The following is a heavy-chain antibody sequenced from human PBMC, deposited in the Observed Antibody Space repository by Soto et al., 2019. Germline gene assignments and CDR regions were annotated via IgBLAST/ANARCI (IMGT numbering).Heavy chain of an antibody. CDR2: IYYSGST. V-gene: IGHV4-39*01. Sequence: SETLSLTCAVYGGSLSDYYWNWIRQPPGKGLEWIGSIYYSGSTYYNPSLKSRVTISVDTSKNQFSLKLSSVTAADTAVYYCARHRRTLAPYYDFWSGYPNWFDPWGQGTLVTVSS. D-gene: IGHD3-3*01. J-gene: IGHJ5*02. CDR1: GGSLSDYY. CDR3: ARHRRTLAPYYDFWSGYPNWFDP.